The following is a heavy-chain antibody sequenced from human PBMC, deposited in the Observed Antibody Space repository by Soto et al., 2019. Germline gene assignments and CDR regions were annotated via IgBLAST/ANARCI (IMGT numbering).Heavy chain of an antibody. D-gene: IGHD2-15*01. J-gene: IGHJ4*02. CDR3: AKDFYGGNPDY. CDR1: GFPFSTYG. CDR2: ISYDGSNK. Sequence: GGSLRLSCAASGFPFSTYGMHWVRQAPGKGLEWVAVISYDGSNKYYADSVKGRFTISRDNSKNTLYLQMNSLRAEDTAVYYCAKDFYGGNPDYWGQGTLVTVSS. V-gene: IGHV3-30*18.